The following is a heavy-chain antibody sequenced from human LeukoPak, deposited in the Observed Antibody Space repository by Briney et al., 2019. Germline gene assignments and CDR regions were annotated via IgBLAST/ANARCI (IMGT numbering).Heavy chain of an antibody. CDR1: GRTFSSYA. Sequence: SVKVFCKASGRTFSSYAISWVRHAPGQGLEWMGWINPIFGTANYAQKFQGRVTITADESTSTAYMELSSLRSEDTAVYYCVRGYSYGPNYFDYWGQGTLVTVSS. V-gene: IGHV1-69*13. CDR2: INPIFGTA. J-gene: IGHJ4*02. D-gene: IGHD5-18*01. CDR3: VRGYSYGPNYFDY.